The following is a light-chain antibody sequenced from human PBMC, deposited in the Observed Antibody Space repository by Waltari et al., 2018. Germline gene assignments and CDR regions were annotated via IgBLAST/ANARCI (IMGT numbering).Light chain of an antibody. CDR2: DVS. Sequence: QSALTQPASVSGSPGQSIPISCTGTSSDVGGYNYVSWYQQYPNKAPKLIIYDVSKRPSGVSNRFAGSKSGNTASLTISGLQAEDEADYYCCSYAGSSTHVLFGGGTKLTVL. J-gene: IGLJ2*01. CDR1: SSDVGGYNY. CDR3: CSYAGSSTHVL. V-gene: IGLV2-23*02.